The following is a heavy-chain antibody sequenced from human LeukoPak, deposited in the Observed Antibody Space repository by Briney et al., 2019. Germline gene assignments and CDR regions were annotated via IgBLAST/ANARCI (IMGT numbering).Heavy chain of an antibody. V-gene: IGHV4-39*01. J-gene: IGHJ4*02. CDR2: IYYSGST. CDR3: ASMVRGVMRLDY. Sequence: SETLSLTCTVSGGSISSGSYYWGWIRQPPGKGLEWIGSIYYSGSTYYNPSLKSRVTISVDTSKNQFSLKLSSVTAADTAVYYCASMVRGVMRLDYWGQGTLVTVSS. CDR1: GGSISSGSYY. D-gene: IGHD3-10*01.